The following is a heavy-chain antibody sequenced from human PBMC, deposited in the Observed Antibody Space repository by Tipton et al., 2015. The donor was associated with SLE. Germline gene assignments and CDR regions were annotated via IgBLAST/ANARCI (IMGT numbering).Heavy chain of an antibody. CDR1: GGTFSSYT. V-gene: IGHV1-69*05. D-gene: IGHD2/OR15-2a*01. J-gene: IGHJ4*02. CDR2: IIPSSGNT. Sequence: QSGAEVKKPGSSVKVSCKASGGTFSSYTISWVRQAPGQGLEWMGVIIPSSGNTNYAQKFHGSVTMTRDTSTNTVYMELNSLRSEDTAVYYCVRELSGGYFDYWGQGTLVTVSS. CDR3: VRELSGGYFDY.